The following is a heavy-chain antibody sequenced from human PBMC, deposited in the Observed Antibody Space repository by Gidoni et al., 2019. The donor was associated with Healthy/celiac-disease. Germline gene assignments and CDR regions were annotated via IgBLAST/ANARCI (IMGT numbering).Heavy chain of an antibody. Sequence: EVQLLESGGGLVQPGGSLRLSCAASGFPFTSYAMSWFRQAPGKGLEWVSAISCSGGSTYYADSVKGRFTISRDNSKNTLYLQMNSLRAEDTAVYYCAKSRNADKYSSGWYLWYWGQGTLVTVSS. V-gene: IGHV3-23*01. CDR1: GFPFTSYA. J-gene: IGHJ4*02. CDR2: ISCSGGST. D-gene: IGHD6-19*01. CDR3: AKSRNADKYSSGWYLWY.